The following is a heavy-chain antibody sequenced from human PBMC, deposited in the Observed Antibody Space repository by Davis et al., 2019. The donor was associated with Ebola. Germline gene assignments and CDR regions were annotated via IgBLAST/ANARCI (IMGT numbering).Heavy chain of an antibody. CDR3: ARRGAVAYDHVWGISRHDAFDI. V-gene: IGHV5-10-1*01. Sequence: GESLKISCKGSGYSFTSYWISWVRQMPGKGLEWMGRIDPSDSYTNYSPSFQGHVTISADKSISTAYLQWSSLKASDTAMYYCARRGAVAYDHVWGISRHDAFDIWGQGTMVTVSS. D-gene: IGHD3-16*01. CDR1: GYSFTSYW. J-gene: IGHJ3*02. CDR2: IDPSDSYT.